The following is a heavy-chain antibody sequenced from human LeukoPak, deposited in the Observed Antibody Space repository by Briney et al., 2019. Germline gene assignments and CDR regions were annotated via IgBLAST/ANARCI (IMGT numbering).Heavy chain of an antibody. CDR2: IKQDGSEK. CDR3: AKSSPYSSSWAFDY. Sequence: GGSLRLSCAASGFTFSSYWMSWVRQAPGKGLEWVANIKQDGSEKYYVDSVKGRFTISRDNSKNTLYLQMNSLRAEDTAVYYCAKSSPYSSSWAFDYWGQGTLVTVSS. D-gene: IGHD6-13*01. CDR1: GFTFSSYW. J-gene: IGHJ4*02. V-gene: IGHV3-7*03.